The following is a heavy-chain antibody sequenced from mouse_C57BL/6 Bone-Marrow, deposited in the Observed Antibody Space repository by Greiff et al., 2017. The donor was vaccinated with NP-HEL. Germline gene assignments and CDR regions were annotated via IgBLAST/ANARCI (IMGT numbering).Heavy chain of an antibody. CDR2: ISDGGSYT. V-gene: IGHV5-4*01. Sequence: EVQRVESGGGLVKPGGSLKLSCAASGFTFSSYAMSWVRQTPEKRLEWVATISDGGSYTYYPDNVKGRFTISRDNAKNNLYLQMSHLKSEDTAMYYCARDRPTIVTYFDYWGQGTTLTVSS. CDR3: ARDRPTIVTYFDY. D-gene: IGHD2-5*01. J-gene: IGHJ2*01. CDR1: GFTFSSYA.